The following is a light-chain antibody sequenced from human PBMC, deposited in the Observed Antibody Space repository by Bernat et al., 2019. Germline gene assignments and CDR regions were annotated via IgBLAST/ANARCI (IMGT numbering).Light chain of an antibody. V-gene: IGLV2-14*03. J-gene: IGLJ1*01. CDR1: SSDVGAYNY. Sequence: QSALTQPASVSGSPGQSITISCTGTSSDVGAYNYVSWFQQHPDKAPKLMLYDVTNRPSGVSYRFSGSTSGNTASLTISVLQADDEADYYRLSYTTSSTVVFGTGTKVTVL. CDR3: LSYTTSSTVV. CDR2: DVT.